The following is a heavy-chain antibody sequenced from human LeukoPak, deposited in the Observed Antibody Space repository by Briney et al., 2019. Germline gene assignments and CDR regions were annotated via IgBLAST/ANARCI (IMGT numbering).Heavy chain of an antibody. J-gene: IGHJ3*01. Sequence: ASVKVSCKASGYTFIGYGISWVRQAPGQGLEWVAWISTFNGNTDYAQKFQGRVTVTTDTSTSTAYMELRSLRSDDTAVYYCARDQGWVGAFDVWGQGTMVTVSS. CDR2: ISTFNGNT. CDR3: ARDQGWVGAFDV. D-gene: IGHD6-19*01. CDR1: GYTFIGYG. V-gene: IGHV1-18*01.